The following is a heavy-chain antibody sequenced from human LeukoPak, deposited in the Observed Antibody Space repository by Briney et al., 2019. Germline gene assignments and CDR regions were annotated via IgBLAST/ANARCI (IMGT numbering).Heavy chain of an antibody. Sequence: GASVKVSCKTSGYPFSTWEINWVRQAAGQGLEWLGWVHPDSGNTDYAQKFRGRVTMSRDTSTSTAYMELSGLRLDDTAVYFCARGPRNDPWGKGPLVTVS. CDR2: VHPDSGNT. CDR3: ARGPRNDP. D-gene: IGHD1-14*01. J-gene: IGHJ5*02. V-gene: IGHV1-8*01. CDR1: GYPFSTWE.